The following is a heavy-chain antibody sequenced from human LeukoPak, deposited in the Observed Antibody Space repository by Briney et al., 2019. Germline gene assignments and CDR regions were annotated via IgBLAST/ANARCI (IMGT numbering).Heavy chain of an antibody. J-gene: IGHJ4*02. Sequence: GESLKISCKGSGYSFSSYWIGWVRQMPGKGLEWMGIIYPDDSDTRYSPSFQGQVTISADKSISTAYLQWSSLKASDTAIYYCAKITSSIGEYFDYWGQGTLVTVSS. V-gene: IGHV5-51*01. CDR3: AKITSSIGEYFDY. CDR2: IYPDDSDT. CDR1: GYSFSSYW. D-gene: IGHD3-10*01.